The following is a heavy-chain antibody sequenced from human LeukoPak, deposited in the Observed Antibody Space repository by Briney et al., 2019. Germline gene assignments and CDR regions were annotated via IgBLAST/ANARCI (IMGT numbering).Heavy chain of an antibody. CDR1: GDSITTYY. J-gene: IGHJ4*02. CDR3: XNAREPPYRGIYYYFES. D-gene: IGHD1-26*01. V-gene: IGHV4-59*01. CDR2: IYYSGNT. Sequence: SETLSLTCTVSGDSITTYYWSWIRQPPGQGLERIGYIYYSGNTNYNPSLRSRVTISVDTSKSQFSLHLTSVTAADTAVYYCXNAREPPYRGIYYYFESWGQGTLVTVSS.